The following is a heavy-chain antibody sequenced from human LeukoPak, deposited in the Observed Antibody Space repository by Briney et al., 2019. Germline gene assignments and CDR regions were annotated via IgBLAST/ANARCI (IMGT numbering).Heavy chain of an antibody. CDR3: ARGSDCSGGSCYDYYYYMDV. CDR2: MNPNSGNT. Sequence: ASVKVSCKASGYTFTSYDINWVRQATGQGLEWMGWMNPNSGNTGYAQKFQGRVTITRNTSISTAYMELSSLRSEDTAVYYCARGSDCSGGSCYDYYYYMDVWGKGTTVTVSS. J-gene: IGHJ6*03. D-gene: IGHD2-15*01. CDR1: GYTFTSYD. V-gene: IGHV1-8*03.